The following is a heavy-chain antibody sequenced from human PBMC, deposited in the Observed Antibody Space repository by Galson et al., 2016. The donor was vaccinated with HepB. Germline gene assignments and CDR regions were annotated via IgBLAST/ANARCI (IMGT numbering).Heavy chain of an antibody. Sequence: GTFSSYAISWVRQAPGQGLEWMGGIIPIFGTANYAQKFQGRVTITADESTSTAYMELSSLRSEDTAVYYCARFPGIMAVSNTGLDYYYYGMDVWGQGTTVSVSS. CDR2: IIPIFGTA. D-gene: IGHD5/OR15-5a*01. CDR1: GTFSSYA. J-gene: IGHJ6*02. CDR3: ARFPGIMAVSNTGLDYYYYGMDV. V-gene: IGHV1-69*01.